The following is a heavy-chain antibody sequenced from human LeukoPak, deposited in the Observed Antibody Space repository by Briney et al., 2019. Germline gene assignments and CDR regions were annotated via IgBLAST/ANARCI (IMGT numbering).Heavy chain of an antibody. J-gene: IGHJ6*03. CDR2: ISGSGGST. CDR1: GGSISSSN. D-gene: IGHD6-19*01. V-gene: IGHV3-23*01. Sequence: PSETLSLTCAVSGGSISSSNWWNWVRQSPGKGLEWVSAISGSGGSTYYADSVKGRFTISRDNSKNTLYLQMNSLRAEDTAVYYCAKEVAVAVDMDVWGKGTTVTVSS. CDR3: AKEVAVAVDMDV.